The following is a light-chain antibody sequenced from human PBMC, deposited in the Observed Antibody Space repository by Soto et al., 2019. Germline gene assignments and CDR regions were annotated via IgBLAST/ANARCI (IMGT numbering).Light chain of an antibody. V-gene: IGLV1-40*01. CDR1: SSDIGAGGV. CDR2: GNS. J-gene: IGLJ1*01. Sequence: QSVLTQPPSVSGAPGQSVTISCTGSSSDIGAGGVVHWYQQLPGKAPKLLIYGNSNRPSGLPDRFSGSKSDTSASLAITGLQAEDEADYYCQSFDSSLSAYVFGTGTKLTVL. CDR3: QSFDSSLSAYV.